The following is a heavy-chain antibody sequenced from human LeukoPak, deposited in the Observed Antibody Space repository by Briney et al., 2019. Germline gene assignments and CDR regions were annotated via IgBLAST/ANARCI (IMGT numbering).Heavy chain of an antibody. CDR2: ISAYNGNT. V-gene: IGHV1-18*01. D-gene: IGHD6-13*01. J-gene: IGHJ1*01. CDR3: ARALSIAAAGSAEYFQH. Sequence: ASVKVSCKASGYTFTSYGISWVRQAPGQGLAWMGWISAYNGNTNYAQKLKGRVTMTTDTSTSTAYMELRSLRSDDTAVYYCARALSIAAAGSAEYFQHWGQGTLVTVSS. CDR1: GYTFTSYG.